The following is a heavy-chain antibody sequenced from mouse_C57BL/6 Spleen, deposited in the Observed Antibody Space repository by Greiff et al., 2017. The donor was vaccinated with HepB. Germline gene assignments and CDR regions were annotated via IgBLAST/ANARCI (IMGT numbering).Heavy chain of an antibody. CDR3: ARFDGYYNFDY. V-gene: IGHV3-6*01. J-gene: IGHJ2*01. D-gene: IGHD2-3*01. CDR1: GYSITSGYY. Sequence: EVQLQESGPGLVKPSQSLSLTCSVTGYSITSGYYWNWIRQFPGNKLEWMGYISYDGSNNYNPSLKNRISITRDTSKNQFFLKLNSVTTEDTATYYCARFDGYYNFDYWGQGTTLTVSS. CDR2: ISYDGSN.